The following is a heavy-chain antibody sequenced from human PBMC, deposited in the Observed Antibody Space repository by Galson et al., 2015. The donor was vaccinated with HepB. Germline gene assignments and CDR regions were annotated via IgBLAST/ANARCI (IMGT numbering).Heavy chain of an antibody. CDR3: TRDPPLGTPFDY. Sequence: LRLSCAASGFNFNDYNMIWVRQAPGKGLEWVSSISSDGSYIFYGDSVTGRFTVSRDNPKNSLYLQMNSLRAEDTAIYYCTRDPPLGTPFDYWGQGTLVTVSS. V-gene: IGHV3-21*01. CDR1: GFNFNDYN. D-gene: IGHD3-16*01. J-gene: IGHJ4*02. CDR2: ISSDGSYI.